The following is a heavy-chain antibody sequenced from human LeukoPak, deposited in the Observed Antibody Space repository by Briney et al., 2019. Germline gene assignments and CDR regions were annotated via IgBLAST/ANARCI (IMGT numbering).Heavy chain of an antibody. D-gene: IGHD5-18*01. CDR1: GFTFSNAW. CDR3: ARRYSYSAFDY. J-gene: IGHJ4*02. CDR2: IWYDGSNK. Sequence: GGSLRLSCAASGFTFSNAWMSWVRQAPGKGLEWVAVIWYDGSNKYYADSVKGRFTISRDNSKNTLYLQMNSLRAEDTAVYYCARRYSYSAFDYWGQGTLVTVSS. V-gene: IGHV3-33*08.